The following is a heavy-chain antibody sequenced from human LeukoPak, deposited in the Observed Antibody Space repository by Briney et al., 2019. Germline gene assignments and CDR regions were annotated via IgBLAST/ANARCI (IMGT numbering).Heavy chain of an antibody. D-gene: IGHD6-13*01. CDR3: AKDHGSSDWYYFDY. CDR2: IHYDGSNN. Sequence: GGSLRLSCSASGFTLSSYAMHWVRQAPGKGLEWVAFIHYDGSNNYYADSVKGRFTISRDNSKNTLYLQMNTLRADDTAVYYCAKDHGSSDWYYFDYWGQGTLVTVSS. V-gene: IGHV3-30*02. CDR1: GFTLSSYA. J-gene: IGHJ4*02.